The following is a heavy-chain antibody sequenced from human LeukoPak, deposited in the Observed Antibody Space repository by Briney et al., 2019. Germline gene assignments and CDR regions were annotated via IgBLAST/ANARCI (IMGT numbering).Heavy chain of an antibody. CDR1: GFTFSSYG. D-gene: IGHD6-19*01. Sequence: PGGSLRLSCAASGFTFSSYGMHWVRQAPGKGLEWVAFIRYDGSNKYYADSVKGQFTISRDNSKNTLYLQMNSLRAEDTAVYYCARDIVIAVAGYFDYWGQGTLVTVSS. CDR3: ARDIVIAVAGYFDY. CDR2: IRYDGSNK. J-gene: IGHJ4*02. V-gene: IGHV3-30*02.